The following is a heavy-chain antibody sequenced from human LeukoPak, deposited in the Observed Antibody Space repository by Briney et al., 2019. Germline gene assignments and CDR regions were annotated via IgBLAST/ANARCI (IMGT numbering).Heavy chain of an antibody. CDR2: ISSSGSTI. Sequence: GGSLRLSCAASGFTFSDYYMSWIRQAPGKGLEWVSYISSSGSTIYYADSVKGRFTISRDNAKNSLYLQMNSLRAEDTAVYYCARIDSGYDLNWFDPWGQGTLVTVSS. V-gene: IGHV3-11*04. CDR3: ARIDSGYDLNWFDP. D-gene: IGHD5-12*01. CDR1: GFTFSDYY. J-gene: IGHJ5*02.